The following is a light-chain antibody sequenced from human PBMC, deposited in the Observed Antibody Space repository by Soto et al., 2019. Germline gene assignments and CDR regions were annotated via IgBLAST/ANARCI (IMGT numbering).Light chain of an antibody. V-gene: IGKV3D-15*01. J-gene: IGKJ5*01. CDR1: QSVSSN. Sequence: EIVMTQSPATLSVSPGERATLSCRASQSVSSNLAWYQQTPGQAPRLLIYGACSRATGIPDRFSGSGSGTDFTLTISSLEPEDFAIYYCQQRQYWPPITFGQGTRLE. CDR2: GAC. CDR3: QQRQYWPPIT.